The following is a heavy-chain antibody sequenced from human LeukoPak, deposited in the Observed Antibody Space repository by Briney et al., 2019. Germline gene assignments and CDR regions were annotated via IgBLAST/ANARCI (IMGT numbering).Heavy chain of an antibody. D-gene: IGHD6-19*01. Sequence: GGSLRLSCAASGFTFSSYEMNWVRQAPGKGLEWVSYISSSGSTIYYADSVKGRFTISRDNAKNSLDLQMNSLRAEDTAVYYCARLDASGLDYWGQGTLVTVSS. CDR2: ISSSGSTI. CDR3: ARLDASGLDY. J-gene: IGHJ4*02. V-gene: IGHV3-48*03. CDR1: GFTFSSYE.